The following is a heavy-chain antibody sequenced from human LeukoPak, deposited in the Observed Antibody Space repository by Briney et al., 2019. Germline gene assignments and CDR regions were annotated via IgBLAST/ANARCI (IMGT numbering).Heavy chain of an antibody. CDR3: ARDSIVVPAARHYYGMDV. V-gene: IGHV1-46*01. Sequence: ASVKVSCKASGGTFSSYAISWVRQAPGQGLEWMGIVNPSGGSTSYAQKFQGRVTMTRDTSTSTVYMELSSLRSEDTAVYYCARDSIVVPAARHYYGMDVWGQGTTVTVSS. CDR1: GGTFSSYA. D-gene: IGHD2-2*01. J-gene: IGHJ6*02. CDR2: VNPSGGST.